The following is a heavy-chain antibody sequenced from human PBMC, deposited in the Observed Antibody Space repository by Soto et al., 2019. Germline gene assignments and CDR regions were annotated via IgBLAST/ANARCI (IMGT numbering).Heavy chain of an antibody. CDR2: ISRDGRGE. CDR1: GFNFANFG. D-gene: IGHD3-3*01. J-gene: IGHJ1*01. V-gene: IGHV3-30*18. CDR3: AKEETQNYDVDH. Sequence: GGSLRLSCVGSGFNFANFGIQWIRQAPGKGLEWVAIISRDGRGEAFADSVKGRFAISKDNSKNTVYLQMTGLRSDDTAVHYCAKEETQNYDVDHWGQGTLVTVSS.